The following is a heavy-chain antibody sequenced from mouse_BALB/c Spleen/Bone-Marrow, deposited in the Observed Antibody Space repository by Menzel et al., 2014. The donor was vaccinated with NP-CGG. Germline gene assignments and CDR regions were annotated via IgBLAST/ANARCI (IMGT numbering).Heavy chain of an antibody. CDR1: GYAFTNYL. Sequence: VQLQQSGAELVRPGTSVKVSCKASGYAFTNYLIEWVKQRPGQGLEWIGVIDPRSGGTDYNEKFKGKAPLTADKSSSTAYMQLNSLTSGDSAVYFCARGGITTVVHYSMDYWGQGTSVTVSS. CDR3: ARGGITTVVHYSMDY. CDR2: IDPRSGGT. D-gene: IGHD1-1*01. J-gene: IGHJ4*01. V-gene: IGHV1-54*03.